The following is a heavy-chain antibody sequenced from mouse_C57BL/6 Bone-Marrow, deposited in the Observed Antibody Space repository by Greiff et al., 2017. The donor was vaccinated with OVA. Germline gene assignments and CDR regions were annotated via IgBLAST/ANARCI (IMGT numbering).Heavy chain of an antibody. D-gene: IGHD2-4*01. Sequence: EVQLQQSGTVLARPGASVKMSCKTSGYTFTSYWMHWVKQRPGQGLEWIGAIYPGNSDTSYNQKFKGKAKLTAVTSASTAYLELSSLTNEDSAVYYCSYYDLYYAMDYWGQGTSVTVSS. CDR2: IYPGNSDT. CDR3: SYYDLYYAMDY. V-gene: IGHV1-5*01. CDR1: GYTFTSYW. J-gene: IGHJ4*01.